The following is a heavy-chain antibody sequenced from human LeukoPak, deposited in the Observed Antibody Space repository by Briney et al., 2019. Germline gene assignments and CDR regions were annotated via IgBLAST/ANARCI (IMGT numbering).Heavy chain of an antibody. CDR3: AKDKRTVVTSGDFDY. V-gene: IGHV3-33*06. D-gene: IGHD4-23*01. CDR1: GLAFNSYG. J-gene: IGHJ4*02. CDR2: IWSDGSNK. Sequence: GRSLTLSCAVSGLAFNSYGMHWVRQAPGKGLEWVAVIWSDGSNKYYADSVKGRFTISRDNSKNTLYLQMNSLRAEDTAVYYCAKDKRTVVTSGDFDYWGQGTLVTVSS.